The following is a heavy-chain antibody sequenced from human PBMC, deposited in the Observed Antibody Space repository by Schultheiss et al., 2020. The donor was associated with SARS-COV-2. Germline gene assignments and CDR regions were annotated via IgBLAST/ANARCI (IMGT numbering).Heavy chain of an antibody. V-gene: IGHV3-23*01. CDR2: ISGSGGST. Sequence: GGSLRLSCAASGFTFSSYAMSWVRQAPGKGLEWVSAISGSGGSTYYADSVKGRFTISRHNSKNTMYLQMNSLRAEDTAVYYCARDWEGDAFDIWGQGTMVTVSS. CDR1: GFTFSSYA. D-gene: IGHD1-26*01. J-gene: IGHJ3*02. CDR3: ARDWEGDAFDI.